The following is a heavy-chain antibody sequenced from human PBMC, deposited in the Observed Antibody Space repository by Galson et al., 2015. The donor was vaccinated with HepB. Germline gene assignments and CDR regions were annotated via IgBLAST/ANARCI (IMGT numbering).Heavy chain of an antibody. V-gene: IGHV4-59*01. Sequence: SLTCAVSGGSISSYYWSWIRQPPGKGLEWIGYVYYSGSTNYNPSLKSRVTISVDTSKNQFSLKLTSVTAADTAVYYCVRAASYYERGSYYNPVWYFDLWGRGTLVTVSS. CDR2: VYYSGST. J-gene: IGHJ2*01. CDR3: VRAASYYERGSYYNPVWYFDL. D-gene: IGHD3-10*01. CDR1: GGSISSYY.